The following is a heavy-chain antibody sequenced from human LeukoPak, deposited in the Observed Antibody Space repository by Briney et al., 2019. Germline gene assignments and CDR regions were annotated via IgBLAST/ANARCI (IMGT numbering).Heavy chain of an antibody. D-gene: IGHD5-18*01. J-gene: IGHJ4*02. CDR3: ARGRIQLWLELDY. CDR1: GFTFSNYW. V-gene: IGHV3-7*01. CDR2: IKQDGSEK. Sequence: GGSLRLSCAASGFTFSNYWMSWVRQAPGKGLEGVANIKQDGSEKYYVNSVKGRFTISRDNAKNSLYLQMNSLRAEDTAIYYCARGRIQLWLELDYWGQGTLVTVSS.